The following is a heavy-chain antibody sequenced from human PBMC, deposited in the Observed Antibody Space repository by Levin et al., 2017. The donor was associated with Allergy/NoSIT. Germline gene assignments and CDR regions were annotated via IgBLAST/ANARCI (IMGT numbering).Heavy chain of an antibody. Sequence: GGSLRLSCAVSGVAFSSYAMHWVRQAPGKGLEWVADISDDGSKKYYADSVKGRFTISRDNFKNTLFLQMNSLRVEDTAVYYCAKVRRELVIATDAFDIWGPGTLVTVSS. D-gene: IGHD3-9*01. CDR2: ISDDGSKK. CDR3: AKVRRELVIATDAFDI. CDR1: GVAFSSYA. V-gene: IGHV3-30*18. J-gene: IGHJ3*02.